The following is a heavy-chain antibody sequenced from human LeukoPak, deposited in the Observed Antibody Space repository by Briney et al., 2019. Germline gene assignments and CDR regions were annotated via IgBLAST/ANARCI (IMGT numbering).Heavy chain of an antibody. CDR1: GASFSSGDQY. V-gene: IGHV4-39*07. Sequence: SETLSLTCTVSGASFSSGDQYWNWIRQSPGKGLEWIGSIHPSGRLYNNPSLESRVTISVDTSKNQFSLKLSSVTAADTAVYYCARWREDWNDRGQYYFDYWGQGTLVTVSS. J-gene: IGHJ4*02. D-gene: IGHD1-1*01. CDR2: IHPSGRL. CDR3: ARWREDWNDRGQYYFDY.